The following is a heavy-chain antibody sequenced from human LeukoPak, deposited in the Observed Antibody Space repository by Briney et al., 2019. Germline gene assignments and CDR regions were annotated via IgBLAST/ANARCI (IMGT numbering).Heavy chain of an antibody. CDR1: GFTFSSHA. V-gene: IGHV3-30-3*02. CDR3: AKDGPGYFDS. Sequence: GGSLRLSCAASGFTFSSHAMHWVRQAPGKGLEWLAVISYDGSNKYYADAVRGRFTISRDNSKNMLYLEINSLRPEDTATYYCAKDGPGYFDSWGQGTLVTVSS. J-gene: IGHJ4*02. CDR2: ISYDGSNK.